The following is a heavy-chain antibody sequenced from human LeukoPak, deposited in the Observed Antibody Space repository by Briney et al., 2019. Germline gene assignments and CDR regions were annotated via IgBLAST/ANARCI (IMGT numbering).Heavy chain of an antibody. J-gene: IGHJ5*02. CDR2: ISYDGSNK. CDR3: SRGGYGDYNNWFDP. Sequence: GGSLRLSCAASGFTFSSYGMHWVRQAPGKGLEWMAVISYDGSNKYYADSVKGRFTISRDNSKNTLYLQMNSLRAEDTAVYYCSRGGYGDYNNWFDPWGQGTLVIVSS. V-gene: IGHV3-30*03. D-gene: IGHD4-17*01. CDR1: GFTFSSYG.